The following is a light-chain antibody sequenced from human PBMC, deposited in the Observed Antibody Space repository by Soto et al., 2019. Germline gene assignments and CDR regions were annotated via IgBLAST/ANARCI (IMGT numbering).Light chain of an antibody. CDR3: QQYGSSPRT. Sequence: IVLTQSPGNLSLSPGERATLSWGASQSVSSSYLAWYQQKPGQAPRLLIYGGSSRATGIPVRFSGSGSGTDVTLTISRLETADGAVYYCQQYGSSPRTFGQGTKVDNK. CDR2: GGS. CDR1: QSVSSSY. J-gene: IGKJ1*01. V-gene: IGKV3-20*01.